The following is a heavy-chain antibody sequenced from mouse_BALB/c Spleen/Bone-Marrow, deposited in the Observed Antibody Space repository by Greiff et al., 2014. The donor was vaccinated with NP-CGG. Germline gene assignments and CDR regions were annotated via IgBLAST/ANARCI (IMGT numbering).Heavy chain of an antibody. J-gene: IGHJ1*01. D-gene: IGHD2-14*01. V-gene: IGHV1-39*01. CDR3: ARSRYDGTYWYFDV. CDR2: IDLYYGGT. CDR1: GNSFTANN. Sequence: EVQLQQSGPELEKPGASVKISCKASGNSFTANNMNWVKQSNGKSLEWIGNIDLYYGGTSYNQKFKGKATLTVDKSSSTAYMQLKSMTSEDSAVYYRARSRYDGTYWYFDVWGAGTTVTVSS.